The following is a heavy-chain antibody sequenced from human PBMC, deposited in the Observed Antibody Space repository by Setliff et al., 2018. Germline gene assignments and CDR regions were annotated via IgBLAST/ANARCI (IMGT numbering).Heavy chain of an antibody. CDR2: INPNSGGT. J-gene: IGHJ4*02. CDR3: ARGAGGIWQWGYYFDY. CDR1: GYTFTGYY. V-gene: IGHV1-2*04. Sequence: GSVKVSCKASGYTFTGYYMHWVRQAPGQGLEWMGWINPNSGGTNYAQKFQGWVTMTRDTSISTAYMELSRLRSDDTAVYYCARGAGGIWQWGYYFDYWGQGTLVTVSS. D-gene: IGHD6-19*01.